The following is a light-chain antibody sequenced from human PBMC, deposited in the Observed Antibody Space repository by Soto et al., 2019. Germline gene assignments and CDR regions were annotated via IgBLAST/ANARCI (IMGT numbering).Light chain of an antibody. Sequence: EIVMTQSPATLSVSPGERATLSCRASQSVSSNVAWYQQKPGQAPRLLNYSVSTMSTGIPARFSGSGSGTEFTLTIYSLQSEDFVIYYCQQYYKWPPWTFGQGAKVEIK. CDR2: SVS. CDR3: QQYYKWPPWT. CDR1: QSVSSN. V-gene: IGKV3-15*01. J-gene: IGKJ1*01.